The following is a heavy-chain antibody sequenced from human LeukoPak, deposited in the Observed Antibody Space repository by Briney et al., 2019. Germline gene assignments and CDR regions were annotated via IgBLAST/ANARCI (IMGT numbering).Heavy chain of an antibody. V-gene: IGHV3-21*01. CDR2: ISSSTSYI. CDR1: GFTFSSYS. Sequence: PGGSLRLSCAASGFTFSSYSMNWVRQAPGKGLEWVSSISSSTSYIYYADSVKGRFTISRDNAKNSLYLQMNSLRAEDTAVYYCARDTFYYDSSGLDYWGQGTLVTVSS. J-gene: IGHJ4*02. CDR3: ARDTFYYDSSGLDY. D-gene: IGHD3-22*01.